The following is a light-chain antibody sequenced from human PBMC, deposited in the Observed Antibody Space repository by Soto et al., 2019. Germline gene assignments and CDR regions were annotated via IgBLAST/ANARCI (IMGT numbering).Light chain of an antibody. J-gene: IGLJ3*02. CDR1: SSDVGGYNY. V-gene: IGLV2-14*03. CDR3: NSHERSNIRV. CDR2: EVS. Sequence: QSALTQPASVSGSPGQSITISCTGTSSDVGGYNYVSWFQQHPGKAPKLMIYEVSRRPSGVSDRFSGSKSVNTAFLTISGLQADDEADYYCNSHERSNIRVFGGGTQLTVL.